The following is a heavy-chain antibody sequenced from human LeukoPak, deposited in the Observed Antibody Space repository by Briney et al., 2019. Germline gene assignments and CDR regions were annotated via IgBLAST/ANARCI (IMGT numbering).Heavy chain of an antibody. CDR2: IYYTGST. V-gene: IGHV4-39*07. Sequence: SETLSLTCAVSGASISGSGYYLGWIRQPPGKGLEWIGNIYYTGSTYYNASLQSRVTISIDTSKNQFSLKLSSVTAADTAVYYCARGMATIALDYWGQGTLVTVSS. CDR1: GASISGSGYY. J-gene: IGHJ4*02. CDR3: ARGMATIALDY. D-gene: IGHD5-24*01.